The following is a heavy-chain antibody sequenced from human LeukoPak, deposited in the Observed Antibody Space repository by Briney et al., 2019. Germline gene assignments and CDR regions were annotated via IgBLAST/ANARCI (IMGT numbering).Heavy chain of an antibody. CDR2: IIPILGIA. CDR3: ARSGCSSTSCPNAFDI. J-gene: IGHJ3*02. D-gene: IGHD2-2*01. CDR1: GGTFSSYA. V-gene: IGHV1-69*04. Sequence: SVKVSCRASGGTFSSYAISWVRQAPGQGLEWMGRIIPILGIANYAQKFQGRVTITADKSTSTAYMELSSLRSEDTAVYYCARSGCSSTSCPNAFDIWGQGTMVTVSS.